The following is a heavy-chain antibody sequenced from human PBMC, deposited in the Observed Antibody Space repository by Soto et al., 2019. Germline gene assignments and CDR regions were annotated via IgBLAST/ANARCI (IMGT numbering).Heavy chain of an antibody. CDR3: AKDRRDRGIAYGLDV. J-gene: IGHJ6*02. Sequence: QVQLVESGGGVVQPGRSLRLSCAASGFTFSSYGMHWVRQAPGKGLEWVAVISFDGGKKYYADSVKGRFTISRDNSKNTLFLQMNSLKIEDTALYYCAKDRRDRGIAYGLDVWGQGTTVTDSS. CDR2: ISFDGGKK. CDR1: GFTFSSYG. V-gene: IGHV3-30*18. D-gene: IGHD3-10*01.